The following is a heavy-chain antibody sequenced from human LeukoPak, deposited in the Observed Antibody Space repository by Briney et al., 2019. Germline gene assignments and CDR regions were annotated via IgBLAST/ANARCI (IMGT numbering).Heavy chain of an antibody. CDR1: GFTFGNYW. D-gene: IGHD3-22*01. CDR3: ARDYYDSSANWFDP. CDR2: VHSDGSIT. J-gene: IGHJ5*02. Sequence: PGGSLRLSCAASGFTFGNYWINWVRQAPGKGLVWVSRVHSDGSITNYADSAKGRFSISRDSAKNTLYLQMSRLRSDDTAVYYCARDYYDSSANWFDPWGQGTLVTVSS. V-gene: IGHV3-74*01.